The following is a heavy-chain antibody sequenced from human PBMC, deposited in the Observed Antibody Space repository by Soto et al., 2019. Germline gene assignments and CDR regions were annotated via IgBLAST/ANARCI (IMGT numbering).Heavy chain of an antibody. J-gene: IGHJ5*02. V-gene: IGHV3-53*04. CDR1: GFTVSSNY. CDR2: IYSGGST. Sequence: EVQLVESGGGLVQPGGSLRLSCAASGFTVSSNYMSWVRQAPGKGLEWVSVIYSGGSTYYADSVKGRFTISRHNSKNTLYLQMNSLRAEDTAVYDCARGWFGEQIEGANWFDPWGQGTLVTVSS. CDR3: ARGWFGEQIEGANWFDP. D-gene: IGHD3-10*01.